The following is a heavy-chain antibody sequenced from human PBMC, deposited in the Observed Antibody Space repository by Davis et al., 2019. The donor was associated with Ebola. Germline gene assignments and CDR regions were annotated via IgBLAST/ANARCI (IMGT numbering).Heavy chain of an antibody. CDR1: GYSFTSYW. V-gene: IGHV5-10-1*01. Sequence: GESLKISCKGSGYSFTSYWISWVRQMPGKGLEWMGRIDPSDSYTNYSPSFQGHVTLSADKSISTAYLQWSSLKASDTAMYYCASQKYYYYGMDVWGQGTTVTVSS. CDR2: IDPSDSYT. CDR3: ASQKYYYYGMDV. J-gene: IGHJ6*02.